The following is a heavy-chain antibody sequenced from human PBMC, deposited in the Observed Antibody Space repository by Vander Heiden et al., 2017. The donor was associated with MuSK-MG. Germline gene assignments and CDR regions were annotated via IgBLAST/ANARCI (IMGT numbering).Heavy chain of an antibody. CDR3: AREGGAGGVYYMDV. V-gene: IGHV3-30-3*01. D-gene: IGHD2-8*02. J-gene: IGHJ6*03. Sequence: QVQLVESGGGVVQPGRSLRLSCAASGFTFSSYAMHWVRQAPGKGLEWVAVISYDGSNKYYADSVKGRFTISRDNSKNTLYLQMNSRRAEDTAVYYCAREGGAGGVYYMDVWGKGTTVTVSS. CDR1: GFTFSSYA. CDR2: ISYDGSNK.